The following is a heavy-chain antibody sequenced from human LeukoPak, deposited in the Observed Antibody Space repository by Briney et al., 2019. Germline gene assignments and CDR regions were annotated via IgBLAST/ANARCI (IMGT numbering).Heavy chain of an antibody. J-gene: IGHJ6*02. CDR2: IKSKTDGGTT. D-gene: IGHD4-4*01. CDR1: GFTFSNAW. CDR3: TTQSLTVTTGPPYYYYGMDV. Sequence: PGGSLRLSCAAAGFTFSNAWMSWVRQAPGKGLEWVGRIKSKTDGGTTDYAAPVKGRFTISRDDSKNTMYLQMNSLKTEDTAAYYCTTQSLTVTTGPPYYYYGMDVWGQGTTVTVSS. V-gene: IGHV3-15*01.